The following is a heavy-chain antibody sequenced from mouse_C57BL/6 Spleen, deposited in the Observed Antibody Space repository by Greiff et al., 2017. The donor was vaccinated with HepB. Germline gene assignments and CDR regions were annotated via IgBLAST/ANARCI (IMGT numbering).Heavy chain of an antibody. J-gene: IGHJ3*01. CDR3: ARTVDYDWFAY. D-gene: IGHD2-4*01. CDR2: IHPNSGST. Sequence: QVQLQQPGAELVKPGASVKLSCKASGYTFTSYWMHWVKQRPGQGLEWIGMIHPNSGSTNYNEKFKSKATLTVYKSSSTAYMQLSSLTSEDAAVYYCARTVDYDWFAYWGQGTLVTVSA. V-gene: IGHV1-64*01. CDR1: GYTFTSYW.